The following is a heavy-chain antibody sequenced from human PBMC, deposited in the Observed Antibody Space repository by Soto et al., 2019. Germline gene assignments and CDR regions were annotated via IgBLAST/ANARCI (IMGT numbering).Heavy chain of an antibody. CDR2: VKDGGNT. D-gene: IGHD2-15*01. CDR1: GGSLSGDY. CDR3: ARGQEGVVATH. J-gene: IGHJ4*02. V-gene: IGHV4-34*01. Sequence: QVQLQQWGAGLLKPSETLSLNCAVTGGSLSGDYWSWIRHPPGKGLEWIGEVKDGGNTNYSPSLRGRVTISSDTSNNQCSLRLNSVTAADTGVYYCARGQEGVVATHWDQGSLVTVSS.